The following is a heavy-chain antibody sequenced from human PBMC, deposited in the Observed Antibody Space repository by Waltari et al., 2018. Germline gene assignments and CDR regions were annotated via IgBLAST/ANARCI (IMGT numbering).Heavy chain of an antibody. CDR3: ARRLLTYYDIWTGYPSFDY. D-gene: IGHD3-9*01. V-gene: IGHV4-39*01. J-gene: IGHJ4*02. Sequence: QLQLQESGPGLVNPSATLSLTFTLSGVSIIRSSYSWGWIRHPPGKVLEWIGSIYYSGSTYYNPYLKRRVTISVDTSKNQFSLKLSSVTAADTAVYYCARRLLTYYDIWTGYPSFDYWGQGTLVTVSS. CDR2: IYYSGST. CDR1: GVSIIRSSYS.